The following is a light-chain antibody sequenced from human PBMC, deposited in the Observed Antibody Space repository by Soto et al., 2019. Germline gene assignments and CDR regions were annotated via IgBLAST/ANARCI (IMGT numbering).Light chain of an antibody. CDR3: QHFGTSPPYT. CDR2: ATS. Sequence: ELVLTQSPGTLSLSPGDSAALSCKASQIGSGNYLSWYQQKSGQAPRLLIYATSTRAPGIPDRFSGSGSATEFTLTISRLEPEDFVVYCCQHFGTSPPYTFGQGTKLEI. V-gene: IGKV3-20*01. CDR1: QIGSGNY. J-gene: IGKJ2*01.